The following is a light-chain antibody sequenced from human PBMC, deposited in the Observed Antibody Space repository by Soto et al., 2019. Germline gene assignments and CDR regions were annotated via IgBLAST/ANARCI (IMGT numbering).Light chain of an antibody. CDR3: QQYNDWPPVT. Sequence: VMTQSPATLSMSPGERATLFCRASQSVNSNLAWYQQKPGQAPRLIIFGASTRATGIPDRFSGSGSGTDFSLTIDSLQSEDFAVYYCQQYNDWPPVTVGGGTRV. J-gene: IGKJ4*01. CDR1: QSVNSN. V-gene: IGKV3-15*01. CDR2: GAS.